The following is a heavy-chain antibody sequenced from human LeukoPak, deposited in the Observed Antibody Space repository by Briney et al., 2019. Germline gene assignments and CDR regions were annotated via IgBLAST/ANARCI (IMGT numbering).Heavy chain of an antibody. CDR1: GFTFSSYG. CDR2: ISYDGSNK. V-gene: IGHV3-30*18. J-gene: IGHJ4*02. D-gene: IGHD3/OR15-3a*01. Sequence: GGSLRLFCAASGFTFSSYGMHWVRQAPGKGLEWVAVISYDGSNKYYADSVKGRFTISRDNSKNTLYLQMNSLRAEDTAVYYCAKVLDNDPLDSSGFDYWGQGTLVTVSS. CDR3: AKVLDNDPLDSSGFDY.